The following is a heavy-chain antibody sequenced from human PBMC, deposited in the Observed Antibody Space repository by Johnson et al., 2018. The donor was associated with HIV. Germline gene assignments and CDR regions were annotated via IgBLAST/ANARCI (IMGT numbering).Heavy chain of an antibody. CDR3: TTEKHAPRAFDI. CDR1: GFTFSSYW. V-gene: IGHV3-74*02. Sequence: VQLVESGGALVQPGGSLRLSCAASGFTFSSYWMHWVRQAPGKGLVWVSRINSDGSSTNYADSVKGRFTISRDNSKNTLYLQMNSLKTEDTAVYYCTTEKHAPRAFDILGRGTMVTVSS. CDR2: INSDGSST. J-gene: IGHJ3*02. D-gene: IGHD1-14*01.